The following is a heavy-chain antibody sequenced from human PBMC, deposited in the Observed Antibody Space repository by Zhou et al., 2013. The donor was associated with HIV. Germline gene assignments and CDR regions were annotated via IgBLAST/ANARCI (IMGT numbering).Heavy chain of an antibody. CDR2: IIPFFGTP. D-gene: IGHD6-13*01. J-gene: IGHJ1*01. V-gene: IGHV1-69*12. CDR1: GGTFSSYA. CDR3: ARDEGSSWIEYFQH. Sequence: QVQLVQSGAEVKKPGSSVKVSCKASGGTFSSYAISWVRQAPGQGLEWMGGIIPFFGTPNYAPKFQGRVAITAAESTRTAYLELSGLRSDDTAVYYCARDEGSSWIEYFQHWGQGTLVTVSS.